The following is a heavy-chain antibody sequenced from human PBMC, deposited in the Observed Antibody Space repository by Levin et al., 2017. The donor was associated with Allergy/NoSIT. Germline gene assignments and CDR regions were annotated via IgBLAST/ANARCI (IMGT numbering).Heavy chain of an antibody. CDR1: GFIFEDYA. D-gene: IGHD3-22*01. CDR2: IGLNSDII. J-gene: IGHJ4*02. V-gene: IGHV3-9*01. CDR3: VKASQFYDSGGYLDIYFDY. Sequence: GGSLRLSCSASGFIFEDYAFHWVRQVPGKGLEWVSGIGLNSDIIGYADSVKGRFTISRDNAKNSLFLQMNSLRVEDTASYYCVKASQFYDSGGYLDIYFDYWGQGTLVTVSS.